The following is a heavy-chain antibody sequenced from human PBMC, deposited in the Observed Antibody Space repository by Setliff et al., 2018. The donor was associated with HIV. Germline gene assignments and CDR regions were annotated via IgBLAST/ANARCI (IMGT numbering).Heavy chain of an antibody. CDR2: INADNGDT. D-gene: IGHD6-13*01. Sequence: ASVKVSCKASGYTFTRYAIHWLRQAPGQSLEWMGWINADNGDTKYSQKFQGRLTITRDTSANTVYMELSSLRSEDTAVFYCARDRDSLLIGYTPNNWFDPWGQGTLVTVSS. V-gene: IGHV1-3*01. CDR3: ARDRDSLLIGYTPNNWFDP. CDR1: GYTFTRYA. J-gene: IGHJ5*02.